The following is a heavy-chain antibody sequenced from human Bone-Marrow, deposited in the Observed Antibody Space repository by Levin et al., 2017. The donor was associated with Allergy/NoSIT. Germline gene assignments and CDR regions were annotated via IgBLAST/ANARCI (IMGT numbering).Heavy chain of an antibody. J-gene: IGHJ3*01. D-gene: IGHD5-12*01. Sequence: GGSLRLSCVASGFSFSSYSMSWVRQAPGKGLEWVSGISANGGDTDYGDSVKGRFTISRDNSKNSLYLQMDSLRAEDTALYYCAKRYGGFFSSPFDLWGQGTEVTVSS. V-gene: IGHV3-23*01. CDR2: ISANGGDT. CDR3: AKRYGGFFSSPFDL. CDR1: GFSFSSYS.